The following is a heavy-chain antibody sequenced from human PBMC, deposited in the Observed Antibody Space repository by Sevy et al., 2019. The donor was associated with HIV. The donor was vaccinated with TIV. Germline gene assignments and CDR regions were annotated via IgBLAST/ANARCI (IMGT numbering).Heavy chain of an antibody. D-gene: IGHD2-15*01. J-gene: IGHJ5*02. CDR3: APSPGGTKHFNP. Sequence: ASVKVPCKASGFTFTYYTVHWVRQAPGQGLEWMGWINPGNGNTRYSQKFQGRVTITTDTSATTTYMALSSLRPEDTAVYYCAPSPGGTKHFNPWGQGTRVTVSS. CDR1: GFTFTYYT. CDR2: INPGNGNT. V-gene: IGHV1-3*01.